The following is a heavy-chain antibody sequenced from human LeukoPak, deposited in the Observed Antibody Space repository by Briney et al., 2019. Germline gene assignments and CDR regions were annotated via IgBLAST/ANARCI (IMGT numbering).Heavy chain of an antibody. Sequence: GGSLRLSCAASGFTFSSYAMSWVRQAPGKGLEWVTAISGSGGSTYYADSVKGRFTISRDNSKNTLYLQMNSLRAEDTAVYYCAKGGKMATIGSYAFDYWGQGTLVTVSS. CDR2: ISGSGGST. CDR3: AKGGKMATIGSYAFDY. V-gene: IGHV3-23*01. CDR1: GFTFSSYA. D-gene: IGHD5-24*01. J-gene: IGHJ4*02.